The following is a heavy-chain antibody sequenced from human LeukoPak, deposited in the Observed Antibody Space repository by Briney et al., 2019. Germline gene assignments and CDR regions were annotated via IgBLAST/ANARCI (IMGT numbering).Heavy chain of an antibody. J-gene: IGHJ5*02. Sequence: SETLSLTCAVYGGSFSGYHWSWIRQPPGKGLEWIGEINHSGSTNYNPSLKSRVTISVDTSKNQFSLNLRSVTAADTAVYYCASRYGDPGGWLDPWGQGTLVTVSS. CDR1: GGSFSGYH. CDR2: INHSGST. D-gene: IGHD2-21*02. CDR3: ASRYGDPGGWLDP. V-gene: IGHV4-34*01.